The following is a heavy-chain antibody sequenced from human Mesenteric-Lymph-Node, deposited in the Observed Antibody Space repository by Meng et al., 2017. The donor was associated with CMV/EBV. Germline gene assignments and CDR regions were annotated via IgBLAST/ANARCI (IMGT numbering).Heavy chain of an antibody. J-gene: IGHJ6*02. CDR1: GYTFTSYG. CDR2: ISAYNDNT. V-gene: IGHV1-18*01. Sequence: GGSLRLSCKASGYTFTSYGFSWVRQAPGQGLEWMGWISAYNDNTKYAQKVQGRVTMTTDTSTNTAYMELRSLRSDDTAVYYCARDRGQRRHVDPAAMGFIRDYYYYGMDVWGQGTTVTVSS. CDR3: ARDRGQRRHVDPAAMGFIRDYYYYGMDV. D-gene: IGHD2-2*01.